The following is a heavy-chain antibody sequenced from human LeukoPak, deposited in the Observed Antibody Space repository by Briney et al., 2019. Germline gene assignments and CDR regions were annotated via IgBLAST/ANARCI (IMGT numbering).Heavy chain of an antibody. CDR2: IYYSGST. V-gene: IGHV4-59*12. D-gene: IGHD3-22*01. J-gene: IGHJ1*01. Sequence: PSETLSLTCAVYGGSFSGYYWSWIRQPPGKGLEWIGYIYYSGSTNYNPSLKSRVTISVDTSKNQFSLKLSSVTAADTAVYYCARGPPGYYDSSGYPIPIPYFQHWGQGTLATVSS. CDR1: GGSFSGYY. CDR3: ARGPPGYYDSSGYPIPIPYFQH.